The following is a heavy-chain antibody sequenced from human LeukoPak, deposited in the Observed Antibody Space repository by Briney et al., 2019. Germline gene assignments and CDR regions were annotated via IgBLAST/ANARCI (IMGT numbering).Heavy chain of an antibody. CDR1: GFTVSSNY. V-gene: IGHV3-53*01. J-gene: IGHJ4*02. D-gene: IGHD5-18*01. CDR3: ARIGVVQLWLYFDY. Sequence: PGGSLRLACAASGFTVSSNYMNWVRQAPGKGLEWVSVIYSGGSTYYADSVKGRFTISRDNSKNTLYLQMNSLRAEDTAVYYCARIGVVQLWLYFDYWGQGTLVTVSS. CDR2: IYSGGST.